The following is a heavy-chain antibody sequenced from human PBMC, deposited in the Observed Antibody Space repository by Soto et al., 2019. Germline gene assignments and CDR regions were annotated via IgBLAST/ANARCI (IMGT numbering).Heavy chain of an antibody. CDR2: IYYSGST. CDR3: ASWTYGYSYGLRYYYYGMDV. D-gene: IGHD5-18*01. Sequence: SETLSLTCTVSGGSVSGGSYYWSWIRPPPGKGLEWIRYIYYSGSTNYNPSLKSRVTISVDTSKNQLPLKLRSVTAAHTAVYYCASWTYGYSYGLRYYYYGMDVWGQGTTVT. CDR1: GGSVSGGSYY. J-gene: IGHJ6*02. V-gene: IGHV4-61*01.